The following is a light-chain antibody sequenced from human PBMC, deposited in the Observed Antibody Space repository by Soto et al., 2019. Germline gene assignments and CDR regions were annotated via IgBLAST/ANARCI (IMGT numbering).Light chain of an antibody. V-gene: IGKV3-20*01. CDR3: QQYSSAPYT. CDR1: QTIGNIF. Sequence: EIVLTQSPGTLSLSPGETATLSSRACQTIGNIFLFWYQQKPGQAPRLLIYGASSRATGIPDRFSGSGSGTDFTLTINRLEPEDFAVYYCQQYSSAPYTFGQGTNLEIK. J-gene: IGKJ2*01. CDR2: GAS.